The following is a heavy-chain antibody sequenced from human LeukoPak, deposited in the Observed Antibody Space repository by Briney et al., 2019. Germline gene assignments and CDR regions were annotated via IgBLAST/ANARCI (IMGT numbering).Heavy chain of an antibody. CDR2: MNPNSGNT. V-gene: IGHV1-8*03. J-gene: IGHJ3*02. D-gene: IGHD5-18*01. Sequence: GASVKVSCKASGYTFTSYDINWVRQATGQGVEGMGWMNPNSGNTGYAQKFQGRVTINRNTSINTAYMEVSRLRSEDTAVYYCARRRGYSYGQKSKFDAFDIWGQGTMVTVSS. CDR1: GYTFTSYD. CDR3: ARRRGYSYGQKSKFDAFDI.